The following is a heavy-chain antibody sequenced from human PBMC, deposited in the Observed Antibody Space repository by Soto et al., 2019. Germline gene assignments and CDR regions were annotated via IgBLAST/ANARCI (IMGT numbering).Heavy chain of an antibody. CDR2: IFATSTTI. V-gene: IGHV3-48*04. J-gene: IGHJ4*02. CDR3: ARDKDWAFDY. CDR1: GFTFSSYS. D-gene: IGHD3-9*01. Sequence: GGSQRLSCAASGFTFSSYSMNWVRQAPGKGLEWISYIFATSTTIYYADSVKGRFTVSRDNAKNSLFLLINSLRAEDTAVYYCARDKDWAFDYWGQGTPVTVSS.